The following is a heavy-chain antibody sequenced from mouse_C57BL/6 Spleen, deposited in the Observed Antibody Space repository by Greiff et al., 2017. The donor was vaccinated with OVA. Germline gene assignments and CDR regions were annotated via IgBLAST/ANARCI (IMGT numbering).Heavy chain of an antibody. CDR3: TNWDRFAY. J-gene: IGHJ3*01. V-gene: IGHV6-3*01. CDR2: IRLKSDNYAT. Sequence: EVQGVESGGGLVQPGGSMKLSCVASGFTFSNYWMNWVRQSPEKGLEWVAQIRLKSDNYATHYAESVKGRFTISRDDSKSSVYLQMNNLRAEDTGIYYCTNWDRFAYWGQGTLVTVSA. CDR1: GFTFSNYW. D-gene: IGHD4-1*01.